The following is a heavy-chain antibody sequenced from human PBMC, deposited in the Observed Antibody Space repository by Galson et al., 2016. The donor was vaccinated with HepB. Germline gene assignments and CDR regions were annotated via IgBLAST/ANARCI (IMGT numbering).Heavy chain of an antibody. J-gene: IGHJ4*02. D-gene: IGHD2-8*01. CDR2: LHYTGTA. Sequence: EPLSLTCEVSGVNIRRSQYYWGWVRQPPGKALEWIGSLHYTGTAYYNEALKTRVTISEDTSRNAVSLRLSSLSAADTALYFCAGGNGYFVYWGQGALVTVSS. V-gene: IGHV4-39*01. CDR1: GVNIRRSQYY. CDR3: AGGNGYFVY.